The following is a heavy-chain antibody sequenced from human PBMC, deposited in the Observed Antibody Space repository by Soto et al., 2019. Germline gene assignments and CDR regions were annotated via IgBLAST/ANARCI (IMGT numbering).Heavy chain of an antibody. D-gene: IGHD3-16*01. V-gene: IGHV3-23*01. CDR1: GFTFSSYA. CDR2: INNGGEST. CDR3: AKSWGTYHNTGFDC. Sequence: EVQLLESGGGLVQPGGSLRLSCAPSGFTFSSYAMNWVRQAPGKGLEWVSGINNGGESTSYADSVKGRFTISRDNSKNMVFLQMNTLRVEDTAVYYWAKSWGTYHNTGFDCWGQGTLVTASS. J-gene: IGHJ4*02.